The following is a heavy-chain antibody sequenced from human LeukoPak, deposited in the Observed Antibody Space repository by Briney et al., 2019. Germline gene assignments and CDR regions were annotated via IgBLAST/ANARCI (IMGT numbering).Heavy chain of an antibody. D-gene: IGHD6-19*01. V-gene: IGHV4-34*01. CDR3: ARGTLYSGWSYYLDY. Sequence: YPSETLSLTCAVYGESFSGYYWTWIRQPPGKRLEWIGEIIDTGSTKYNSSLKSRVTISVDTSKNEFSLKLISVTAADTAVYYCARGTLYSGWSYYLDYWGQGTLVTVSS. CDR1: GESFSGYY. J-gene: IGHJ4*02. CDR2: IIDTGST.